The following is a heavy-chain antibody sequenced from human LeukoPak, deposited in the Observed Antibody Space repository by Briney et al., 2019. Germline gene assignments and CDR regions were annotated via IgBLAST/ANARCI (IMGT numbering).Heavy chain of an antibody. J-gene: IGHJ4*02. Sequence: GGSLRLSRAAPGFTLDDYAMHWGRQAPGKGLGWGSGISWNSGSIGYADSVKGRFTISRDNAKNSLYLQMNSLRAEDTALYYCAKDKDATEGAIDYWGQGTLVTVSS. CDR3: AKDKDATEGAIDY. V-gene: IGHV3-9*01. CDR2: ISWNSGSI. CDR1: GFTLDDYA. D-gene: IGHD1-14*01.